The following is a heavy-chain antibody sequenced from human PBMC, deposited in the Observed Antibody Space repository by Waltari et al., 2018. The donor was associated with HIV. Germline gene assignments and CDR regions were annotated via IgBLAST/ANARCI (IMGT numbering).Heavy chain of an antibody. CDR1: GFTFSVYT. J-gene: IGHJ4*02. D-gene: IGHD3-22*01. Sequence: EVQLVESGGGPVKPGGSLRLSCAASGFTFSVYTMNWFRQRPGLGLEWFSYITSSSSHIYYADSIKGRFTVSRDNANNSLYLQMNSLRAEDTAIYYCARDLRSGYSLEGDYWGQGTLVTVSS. CDR3: ARDLRSGYSLEGDY. V-gene: IGHV3-21*01. CDR2: ITSSSSHI.